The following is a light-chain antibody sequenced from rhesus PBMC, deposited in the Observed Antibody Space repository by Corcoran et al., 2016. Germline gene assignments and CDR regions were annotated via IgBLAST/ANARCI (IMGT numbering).Light chain of an antibody. J-gene: IGKJ1*01. V-gene: IGKV1-69*01. Sequence: DIQMTQSPSSLSASVGDRVTITCRASQGVSNWLAWYQQKPGKDPNLLIYRASNLETGGPSRFSGSGSGTDFNLTISSLQPEDIATYYCQQHDNSPWTFGQGPKVEIK. CDR2: RAS. CDR3: QQHDNSPWT. CDR1: QGVSNW.